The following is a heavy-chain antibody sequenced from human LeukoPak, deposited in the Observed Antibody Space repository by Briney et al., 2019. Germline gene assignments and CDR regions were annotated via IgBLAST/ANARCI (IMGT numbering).Heavy chain of an antibody. CDR3: ARGRDGDYVWYFDY. V-gene: IGHV4-34*01. Sequence: SETLSLTCAVYGGSFSGYYWSWIRQPPGKGLEWIGEINHSGSTNCNPSLKSRVTISVDTSKNQFSLKLSSVTAADTAVYYCARGRDGDYVWYFDYWGQGTLVTVSS. D-gene: IGHD4-17*01. CDR1: GGSFSGYY. J-gene: IGHJ4*02. CDR2: INHSGST.